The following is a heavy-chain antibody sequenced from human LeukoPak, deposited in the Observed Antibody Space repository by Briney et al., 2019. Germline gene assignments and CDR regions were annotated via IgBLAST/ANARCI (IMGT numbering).Heavy chain of an antibody. J-gene: IGHJ3*02. Sequence: GGSLRLSCAASGFTFSSYWMHWVRQAPGKGLVWVSRIKGDGGATTFADSVKGRFTTSRDNAKNTLYLQMNSLRAEDTAVYYCARGNSGSSYGFAFEIWGQGTMVTVSS. D-gene: IGHD5-18*01. CDR2: IKGDGGAT. V-gene: IGHV3-74*01. CDR1: GFTFSSYW. CDR3: ARGNSGSSYGFAFEI.